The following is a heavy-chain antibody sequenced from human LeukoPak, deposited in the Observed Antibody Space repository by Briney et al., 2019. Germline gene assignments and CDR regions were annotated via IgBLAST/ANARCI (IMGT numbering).Heavy chain of an antibody. D-gene: IGHD3-22*01. Sequence: SETLSLTCTVSGASISSYYWSWIRQSAGKGLEWIGLIYTSGTTNYNPSLKSRVTMSVDTSKNQFSLKLSSVTAADTAVYCCARDKYYYDSSVDYYYMDVWGKGTTVTISS. CDR3: ARDKYYYDSSVDYYYMDV. CDR2: IYTSGTT. J-gene: IGHJ6*03. CDR1: GASISSYY. V-gene: IGHV4-4*07.